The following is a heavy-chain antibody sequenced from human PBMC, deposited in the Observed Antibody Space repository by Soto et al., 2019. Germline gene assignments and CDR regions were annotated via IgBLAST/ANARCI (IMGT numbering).Heavy chain of an antibody. CDR1: GGSISSYY. D-gene: IGHD3-10*01. CDR3: ARAVFEWLGELSAYSYTMDV. CDR2: IYYSGST. Sequence: PSETLSLTCAVSGGSISSYYWSWIRQPPGKGLEWIGYIYYSGSTNYNPSLKSRVTISVDTSKNQFSLKLSSVTAADTAVYYCARAVFEWLGELSAYSYTMDVWGQGTTVTVSS. J-gene: IGHJ6*02. V-gene: IGHV4-59*01.